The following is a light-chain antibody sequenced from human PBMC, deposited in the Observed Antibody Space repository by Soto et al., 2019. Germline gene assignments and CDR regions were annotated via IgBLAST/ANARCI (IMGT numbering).Light chain of an antibody. J-gene: IGKJ3*01. V-gene: IGKV1-39*01. CDR2: AAS. CDR1: QSISTY. Sequence: DIQMTQSPSSLSASVGDRVTITCRASQSISTYLNWYQQKPGKAPKLLIYAASSLQSGVPSRFSGSGSGTDFTLTISSLQPEDVATYFCQQSATVGPGTKVDIK. CDR3: QQSAT.